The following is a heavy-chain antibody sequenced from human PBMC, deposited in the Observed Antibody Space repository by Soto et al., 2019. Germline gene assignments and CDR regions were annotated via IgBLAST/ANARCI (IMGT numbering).Heavy chain of an antibody. J-gene: IGHJ5*02. V-gene: IGHV4-4*07. Sequence: SETLSLTCNVSGGSISKFYWAWIRKTAGNGLEWMGRVYATGTTDYNPSLRSRVAMSVDISKKTFSLRLRSVTGADSGVYYCVRDGSKSLRDWFDPWGQGILVTSPQ. CDR3: VRDGSKSLRDWFDP. CDR2: VYATGTT. CDR1: GGSISKFY.